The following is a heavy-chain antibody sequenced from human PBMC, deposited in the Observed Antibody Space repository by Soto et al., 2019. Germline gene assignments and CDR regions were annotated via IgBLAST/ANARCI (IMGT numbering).Heavy chain of an antibody. CDR1: GFTFSSNW. D-gene: IGHD6-19*01. CDR2: IDNDGSSR. Sequence: PGGSLRLSCAASGFTFSSNWTHWVRQGPGKGLVWVSRIDNDGSSRDYADSVKGRFTISRDNAKNTLYLEMSSLRAEDTAVYYCATGSGWYSPDYWGQRT. CDR3: ATGSGWYSPDY. J-gene: IGHJ4*02. V-gene: IGHV3-74*01.